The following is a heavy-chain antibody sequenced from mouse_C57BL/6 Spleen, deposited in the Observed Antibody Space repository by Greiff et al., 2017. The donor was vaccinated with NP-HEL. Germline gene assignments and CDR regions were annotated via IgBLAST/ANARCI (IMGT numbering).Heavy chain of an antibody. V-gene: IGHV1-69*01. CDR1: GYTFTSYW. CDR3: AIYGSSYSAWFAY. Sequence: QVQLQQPGAELVMPGASVKLSCKASGYTFTSYWMHWVKQRPGQGLEWIGEIDPSDSDTNYNQKFKGKATLTVDKSSSTAYMQLSSLTSEDSAVYYCAIYGSSYSAWFAYWGQGTLVTVSA. CDR2: IDPSDSDT. D-gene: IGHD1-1*01. J-gene: IGHJ3*01.